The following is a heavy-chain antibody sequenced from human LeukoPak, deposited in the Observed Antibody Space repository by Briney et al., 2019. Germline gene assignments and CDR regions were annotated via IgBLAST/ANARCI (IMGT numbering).Heavy chain of an antibody. J-gene: IGHJ4*02. CDR2: ISSSSSYI. CDR1: GFTFSSYS. V-gene: IGHV3-21*01. D-gene: IGHD3-22*01. Sequence: TGGSLRLSCAASGFTFSSYSMNWVRQAPGKGLEWVSSISSSSSYIYYADSVKGRFTISRDNAKNSLYLQMNSLRAEDTAVYYCARAGSSGYFFDYWGQGTLVTVSS. CDR3: ARAGSSGYFFDY.